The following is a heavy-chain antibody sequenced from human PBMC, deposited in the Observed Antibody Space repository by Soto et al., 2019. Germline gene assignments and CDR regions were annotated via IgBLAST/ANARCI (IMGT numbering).Heavy chain of an antibody. Sequence: GGSLRLSCAASGFTFSSYGMHWVRQAPGKGLEWVAVISYDGSNKYYADSVKGRFTISRDNSKNTLYLQMNSLRAEDTAVYYCAKDRIWYSSSSPPGYRGQGTLVTVSS. CDR1: GFTFSSYG. J-gene: IGHJ4*02. V-gene: IGHV3-30*18. CDR3: AKDRIWYSSSSPPGY. CDR2: ISYDGSNK. D-gene: IGHD6-6*01.